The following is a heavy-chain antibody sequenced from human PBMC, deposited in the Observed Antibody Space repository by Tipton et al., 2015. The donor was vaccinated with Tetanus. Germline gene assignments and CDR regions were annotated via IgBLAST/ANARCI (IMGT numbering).Heavy chain of an antibody. J-gene: IGHJ4*02. Sequence: QLVQSGGGVVQPGSSLRLPCAASGFTFSNSGMHWVRQAPGKGLEWVAIISYDGDYQSYAESVKGRFTISRDNSKSTLFLQMNDLQAEDQNVYNSVYTISWSDFDSWGQTSLVTVSP. CDR3: VYTISWSDFDS. CDR2: ISYDGDYQ. CDR1: GFTFSNSG. V-gene: IGHV3-30*03. D-gene: IGHD6-13*01.